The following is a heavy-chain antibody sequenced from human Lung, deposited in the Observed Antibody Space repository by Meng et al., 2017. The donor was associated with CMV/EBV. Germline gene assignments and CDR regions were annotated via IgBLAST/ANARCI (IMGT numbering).Heavy chain of an antibody. CDR2: ISHDGSNT. CDR3: VKDAGSLGYRFNGLCYGFDY. CDR1: A. V-gene: IGHV3-30*04. J-gene: IGHJ4*02. D-gene: IGHD2-8*01. Sequence: AVPCVRPAPGSGLEWVAVISHDGSNTSYSDSVTVRFTISSDNSKNTLYLQMSSLRAEDAAVYYCVKDAGSLGYRFNGLCYGFDYWGQGTLVTVSS.